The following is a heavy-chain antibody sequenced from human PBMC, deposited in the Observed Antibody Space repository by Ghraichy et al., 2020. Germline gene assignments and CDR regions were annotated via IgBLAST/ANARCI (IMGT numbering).Heavy chain of an antibody. Sequence: GESLNISCAASGFSFSTHSMNWVRQAPGKGLEWVSYIGSSSSLIHYADSVKGRFIISRDNAKNSLYLQMNSLRAEDTAVYYCATLKEPPDYWGPGTLVTVSS. CDR3: ATLKEPPDY. CDR1: GFSFSTHS. D-gene: IGHD1-26*01. CDR2: IGSSSSLI. V-gene: IGHV3-21*06. J-gene: IGHJ4*02.